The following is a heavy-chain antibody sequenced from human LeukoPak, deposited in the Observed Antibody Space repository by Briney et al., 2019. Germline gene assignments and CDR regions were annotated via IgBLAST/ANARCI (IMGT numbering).Heavy chain of an antibody. J-gene: IGHJ4*02. V-gene: IGHV3-23*01. D-gene: IGHD1-26*01. Sequence: PGGSLRLSCAASGFTFDDSGMSWVRHAPGKGLEWVSGISGSGGSTNYADSVKGRFTISRDNSKNTLYLQMNSLRAEDTAVYYCAISGGYWAWAHWGQGTLVTVSS. CDR1: GFTFDDSG. CDR3: AISGGYWAWAH. CDR2: ISGSGGST.